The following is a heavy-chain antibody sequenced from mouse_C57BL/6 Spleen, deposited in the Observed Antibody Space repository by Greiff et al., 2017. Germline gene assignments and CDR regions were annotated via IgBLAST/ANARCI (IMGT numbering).Heavy chain of an antibody. D-gene: IGHD2-5*01. CDR1: GYTFTDYE. Sequence: QLQQSGAELVRPGASVTLSCKASGYTFTDYEMHWVKQTPVHGLEWIGAIDPETGGTAYNQKFKGKAILTADKSSSTAYMELRSLTSEDSAVYYCTRTGYSNYVWFAYWGQGTLVTVSA. CDR3: TRTGYSNYVWFAY. V-gene: IGHV1-15*01. CDR2: IDPETGGT. J-gene: IGHJ3*01.